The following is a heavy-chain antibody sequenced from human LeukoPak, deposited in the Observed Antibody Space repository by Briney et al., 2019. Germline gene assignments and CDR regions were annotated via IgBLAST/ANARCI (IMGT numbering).Heavy chain of an antibody. Sequence: GGSLRLSCAASGFTFSSYGMHWVRQAPGKGLEWVAVISYDGSNKYYADSVKGRFTISRDNSKNTLYLQMNSLRAEDTAVYYCAKVWGVGNYYDSSGYQTTNDYWGQGTLVTVSS. J-gene: IGHJ4*02. CDR1: GFTFSSYG. CDR3: AKVWGVGNYYDSSGYQTTNDY. CDR2: ISYDGSNK. V-gene: IGHV3-30*18. D-gene: IGHD3-22*01.